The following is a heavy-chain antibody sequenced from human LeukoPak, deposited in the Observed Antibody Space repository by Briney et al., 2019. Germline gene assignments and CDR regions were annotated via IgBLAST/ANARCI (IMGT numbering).Heavy chain of an antibody. D-gene: IGHD6-19*01. V-gene: IGHV3-48*03. CDR1: GFTFSSYE. CDR2: ISSSGSTI. Sequence: GGSLRLSCAASGFTFSSYEMNWVRQAPGKGLEWVSYISSSGSTIYYADSVKGRFTISRDNAKNSLYLQMNSLRAEDTAVYYCASQNSKWLVPYWGQGTLVTVSS. CDR3: ASQNSKWLVPY. J-gene: IGHJ4*02.